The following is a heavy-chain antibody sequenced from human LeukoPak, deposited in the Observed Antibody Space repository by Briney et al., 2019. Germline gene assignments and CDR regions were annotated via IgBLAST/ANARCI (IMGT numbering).Heavy chain of an antibody. J-gene: IGHJ3*02. D-gene: IGHD2-2*03. CDR3: ARVGSGGYFYAYDI. Sequence: GGSLRLSCAGSGFTFSNYAIHWVRQAPGKGLEYVSAVSSNGGYTYYAKSVKGRFTISRDNSKNTLYLQMGSLRAEDMGLYYCARVGSGGYFYAYDIWGQGTKVTVSS. V-gene: IGHV3-64*01. CDR2: VSSNGGYT. CDR1: GFTFSNYA.